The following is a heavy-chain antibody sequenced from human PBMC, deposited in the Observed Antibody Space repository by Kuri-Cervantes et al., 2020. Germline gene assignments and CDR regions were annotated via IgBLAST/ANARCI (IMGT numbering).Heavy chain of an antibody. D-gene: IGHD1-1*01. Sequence: SVKVSCKASGGTFSSYAISWVRQAPGQGLEWMGGIIPIFGTANYAQKFQGRVTITTDESTSTAYMELSSLRSEDTAVYYCTRETGTTPVLDAFDIWGQGTMVTVSS. CDR1: GGTFSSYA. CDR3: TRETGTTPVLDAFDI. V-gene: IGHV1-69*05. J-gene: IGHJ3*02. CDR2: IIPIFGTA.